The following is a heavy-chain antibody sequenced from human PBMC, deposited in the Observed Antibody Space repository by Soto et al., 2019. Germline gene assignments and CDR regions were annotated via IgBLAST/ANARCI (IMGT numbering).Heavy chain of an antibody. D-gene: IGHD2-2*01. CDR3: ARFKRGLVVPAAQPHSYYGMDV. J-gene: IGHJ6*04. V-gene: IGHV1-2*02. Sequence: SVKASCRAPGYTFTGYYMHWVRQAPGQALEWMGWINPNSGGTNYAQKFQGRVIMTRDTSISTAYMELSRLRSDDTAVYYCARFKRGLVVPAAQPHSYYGMDVWGEGTTVTVSS. CDR2: INPNSGGT. CDR1: GYTFTGYY.